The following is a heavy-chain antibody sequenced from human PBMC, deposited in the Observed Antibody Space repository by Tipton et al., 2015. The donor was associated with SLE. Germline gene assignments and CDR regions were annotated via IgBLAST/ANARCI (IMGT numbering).Heavy chain of an antibody. J-gene: IGHJ4*02. CDR3: ARDYSPEAYFDY. CDR1: GYSISSGYY. CDR2: IYHSGST. V-gene: IGHV4-38-2*02. Sequence: LRLFCTVSGYSISSGYYWGWIRQPPGKGLEWIGSIYHSGSTYYNPSLKSRVTISVDTSKNQFSLKLSSVTAADTAVYYCARDYSPEAYFDYWGQGTLVTVSS. D-gene: IGHD6-13*01.